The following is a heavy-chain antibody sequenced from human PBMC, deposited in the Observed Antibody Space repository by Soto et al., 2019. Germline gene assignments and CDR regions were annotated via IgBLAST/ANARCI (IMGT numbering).Heavy chain of an antibody. CDR3: ARSGRYFDHYYYGMDV. Sequence: GGSLRLSCVAAGLTFSSYGMHWVRQATGKGLEWVAVIWYDGSNKYYADSVKGRFTISRDNSKNMLYLQMNSLRAEDTAVYYCARSGRYFDHYYYGMDVWGQGTTVTVSS. J-gene: IGHJ6*02. V-gene: IGHV3-33*01. D-gene: IGHD3-9*01. CDR1: GLTFSSYG. CDR2: IWYDGSNK.